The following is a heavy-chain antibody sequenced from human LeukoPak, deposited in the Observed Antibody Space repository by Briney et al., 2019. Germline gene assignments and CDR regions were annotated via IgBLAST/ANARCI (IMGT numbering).Heavy chain of an antibody. CDR2: IYTSGGS. Sequence: SETLSLTCTVSGGFIAYYSWSWIRQTAGKGLEWIGRIYTSGGSDYNPSLKSRLTMSLHTSKNQFYLKMTSVTAADTAVYYCARGPSGYCYVWGQGILVTVSS. CDR1: GGFIAYYS. D-gene: IGHD3-22*01. V-gene: IGHV4-4*07. CDR3: ARGPSGYCYV. J-gene: IGHJ4*02.